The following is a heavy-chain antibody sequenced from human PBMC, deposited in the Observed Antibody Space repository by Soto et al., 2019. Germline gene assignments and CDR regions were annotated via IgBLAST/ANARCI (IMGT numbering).Heavy chain of an antibody. CDR3: AKDRYGDYGGIDY. D-gene: IGHD4-17*01. CDR1: GFTFSTYA. CDR2: ITGSGGST. V-gene: IGHV3-23*01. J-gene: IGHJ4*02. Sequence: EVQLLESGGXLVQPGGSLXLSCAASGFTFSTYAMIWVRQAPGKGLEWVSVITGSGGSTYYADSVKGRFTISRDTSKNTLFLQMNSLRAEDTAVYYCAKDRYGDYGGIDYWGQGTMVTVSS.